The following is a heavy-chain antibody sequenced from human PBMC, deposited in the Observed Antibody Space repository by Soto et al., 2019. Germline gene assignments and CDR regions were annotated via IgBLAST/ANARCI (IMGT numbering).Heavy chain of an antibody. Sequence: GGSLRLSCAASGFTFTNYAMNWVRQAPGKGLEWVSSISADGLSTFYADSLQGRFTISRDNSKNTLYLQMNSLRAEDTAVYYCAKGSTAMTYFDYWGQGTLVTVSS. D-gene: IGHD5-18*01. J-gene: IGHJ4*02. CDR3: AKGSTAMTYFDY. CDR1: GFTFTNYA. CDR2: ISADGLST. V-gene: IGHV3-23*01.